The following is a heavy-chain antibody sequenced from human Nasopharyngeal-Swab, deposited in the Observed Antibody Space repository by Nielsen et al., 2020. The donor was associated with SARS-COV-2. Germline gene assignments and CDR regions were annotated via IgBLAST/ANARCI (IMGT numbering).Heavy chain of an antibody. CDR3: ASLGRLGYYDITRRRAFDI. J-gene: IGHJ3*02. V-gene: IGHV4-59*01. D-gene: IGHD3-22*01. CDR2: IYYSGST. Sequence: VRQMPGKGLEWIGYIYYSGSTNYNPSLKSRVTISVDTSKNQLSLKLSSVTAADTAVYYCASLGRLGYYDITRRRAFDIWGQGTMVTVSS.